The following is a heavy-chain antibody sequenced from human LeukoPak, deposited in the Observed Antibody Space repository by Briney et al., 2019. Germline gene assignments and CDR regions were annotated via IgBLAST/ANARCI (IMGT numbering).Heavy chain of an antibody. D-gene: IGHD4-23*01. CDR2: IASDGSST. V-gene: IGHV3-74*01. Sequence: GGSLRLSCAASGFTFSSYWMNWVCQAPGKGLVWVSRIASDGSSTTYADSVKGRFSISRDNAKNTLYLQINSLRVEDTAVYYCARGRPHGNDYWGQGTLVTVSS. J-gene: IGHJ4*02. CDR1: GFTFSSYW. CDR3: ARGRPHGNDY.